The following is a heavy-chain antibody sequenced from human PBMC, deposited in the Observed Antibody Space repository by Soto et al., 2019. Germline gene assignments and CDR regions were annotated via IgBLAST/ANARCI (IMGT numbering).Heavy chain of an antibody. D-gene: IGHD2-21*02. Sequence: SETLSLTCTVTGDSINNRSYYWGWIRQPPGKGLEWIGSIYYSGSTYNNPSLKSRVSMSVDTSKNQFSLKLRSVTAADTALYYCARQRTSVVTQAYFDSWGQGSLVTVS. J-gene: IGHJ4*02. CDR1: GDSINNRSYY. CDR2: IYYSGST. V-gene: IGHV4-39*01. CDR3: ARQRTSVVTQAYFDS.